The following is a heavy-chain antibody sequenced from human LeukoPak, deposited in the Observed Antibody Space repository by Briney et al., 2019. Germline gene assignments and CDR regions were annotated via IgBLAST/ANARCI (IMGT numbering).Heavy chain of an antibody. CDR1: GYTFTGYY. CDR2: INPNSGGT. CDR3: ARDGYCSSTSCYRTADI. V-gene: IGHV1-2*02. Sequence: ASVKVSCKASGYTFTGYYMHWVRQAPGQGLEWMGWINPNSGGTNYAQKFQGRVTMTRDTSISTAYMELSRLRSDDTAVYYCARDGYCSSTSCYRTADIRGQGTLVTVSS. J-gene: IGHJ4*02. D-gene: IGHD2-2*03.